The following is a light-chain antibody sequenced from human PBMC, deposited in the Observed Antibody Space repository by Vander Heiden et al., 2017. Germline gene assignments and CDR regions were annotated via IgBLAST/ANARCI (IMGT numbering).Light chain of an antibody. CDR3: QQYGNTHPFT. V-gene: IGKV3-20*01. CDR2: GST. CDR1: LSVSSRY. Sequence: EIVLTQSPGTLSLSPGERATLSCSASLSVSSRYLAWYQQKPGQAPGLLIDGSTIRATGIPDYTRTISSLEPRDYSVYYCQQYGNTHPFTFGRGTKVEIK. J-gene: IGKJ4*01.